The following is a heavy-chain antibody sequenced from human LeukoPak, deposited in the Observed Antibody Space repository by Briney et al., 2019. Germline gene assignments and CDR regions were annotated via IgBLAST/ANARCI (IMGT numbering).Heavy chain of an antibody. CDR3: ASGKTVEK. V-gene: IGHV3-74*01. D-gene: IGHD4-23*01. CDR1: GFTFSTYW. CDR2: INSDGSST. Sequence: GGSMRLACAASGFTFSTYWMHWDRQAPGKGLVWVSRINSDGSSTNYADSVKGRFTISRDNAKNTLYLQMGSLSDEDTAVYYCASGKTVEKWGQGTLVTVSS. J-gene: IGHJ4*02.